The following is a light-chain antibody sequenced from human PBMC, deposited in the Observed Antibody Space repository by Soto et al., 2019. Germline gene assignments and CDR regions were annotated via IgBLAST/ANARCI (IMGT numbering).Light chain of an antibody. CDR2: AAS. V-gene: IGKV1-39*01. CDR1: QSISSY. J-gene: IGKJ1*01. CDR3: QPSYTTPTT. Sequence: DSPMTQSPSSLSASVCDRVTITCRASQSISSYLNWYQQKPGKAPKLLIYAASSLQSGVPSRFSGSETGKDFTLTNSKLQPDNVATYYYQPSYTTPTTFGQGTKVEIK.